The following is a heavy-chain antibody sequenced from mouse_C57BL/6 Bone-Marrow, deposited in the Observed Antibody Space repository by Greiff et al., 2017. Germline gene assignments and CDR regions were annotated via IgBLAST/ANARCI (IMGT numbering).Heavy chain of an antibody. CDR2: ISSGGDYI. CDR3: TRDGGGSSYWYFDV. D-gene: IGHD1-1*01. CDR1: GFTFSSYA. J-gene: IGHJ1*03. Sequence: EVQGVESGEGLVKPGGSLKLSCAASGFTFSSYAMSWVRQTPEKRLEWVAYISSGGDYIYYADTVKGRFTISRDNARNTLYLQMSSLKSEDTAMYYCTRDGGGSSYWYFDVWGTGTTVTVSS. V-gene: IGHV5-9-1*02.